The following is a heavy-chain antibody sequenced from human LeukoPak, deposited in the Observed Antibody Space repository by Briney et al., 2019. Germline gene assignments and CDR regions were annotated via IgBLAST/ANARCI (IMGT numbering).Heavy chain of an antibody. CDR1: GYTFTSYA. CDR3: ARDESSSVTPHYYMDV. J-gene: IGHJ6*03. V-gene: IGHV1-69*06. D-gene: IGHD6-6*01. Sequence: ASVKVSCKASGYTFTSYAISWVRQAPGQGLEWMGGIIPIFGTANYAQKFQGRVTITADKSTSTAYMELSSLRSEDTAVYYCARDESSSVTPHYYMDVWGKGTTVTVSS. CDR2: IIPIFGTA.